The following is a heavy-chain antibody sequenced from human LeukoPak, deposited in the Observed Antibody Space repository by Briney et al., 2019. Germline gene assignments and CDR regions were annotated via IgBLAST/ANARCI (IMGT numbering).Heavy chain of an antibody. CDR2: IYSDNT. J-gene: IGHJ4*02. Sequence: PGGSLRLSCTVSGFTVSSNSMSWVRQAPGKGLEWVSFIYSDNTHYSDSVKGRFTISRDNSKNTLYLQMNSLRAEDTALYYCAGSPPDGAIDYWGQGTLVTVSS. CDR3: AGSPPDGAIDY. V-gene: IGHV3-53*01. D-gene: IGHD1-14*01. CDR1: GFTVSSNS.